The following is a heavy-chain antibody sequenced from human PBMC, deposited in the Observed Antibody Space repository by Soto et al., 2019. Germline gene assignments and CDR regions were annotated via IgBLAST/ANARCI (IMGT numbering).Heavy chain of an antibody. V-gene: IGHV1-69*01. Sequence: QVQLVQSGAEVKEPGSSVKVSCKASGGTFANFIMNWVRQTPGQGLEWMGGIVPMFGTATYAEKFKGRVTISATESTSTAYMELTSLRSEDTAVYYCARNGTYSSSLSQYSGRDVWGQGTTVTVS. J-gene: IGHJ6*02. CDR1: GGTFANFI. D-gene: IGHD6-6*01. CDR2: IVPMFGTA. CDR3: ARNGTYSSSLSQYSGRDV.